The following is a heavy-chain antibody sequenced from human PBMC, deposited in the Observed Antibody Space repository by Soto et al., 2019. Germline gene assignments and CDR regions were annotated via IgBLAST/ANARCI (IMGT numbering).Heavy chain of an antibody. D-gene: IGHD6-13*01. CDR2: ISGSGGST. V-gene: IGHV3-23*01. CDR1: GFTFSSYA. Sequence: AGGSLRLSCAASGFTFSSYAMSWVRQAPGKGLEWVSAISGSGGSTYYADSVKGRFTISRDNSKNTLYLQMNGLRAEDTAVYYCAKMIGRGIAAAGPLDYWCQGTLVTVSS. CDR3: AKMIGRGIAAAGPLDY. J-gene: IGHJ4*02.